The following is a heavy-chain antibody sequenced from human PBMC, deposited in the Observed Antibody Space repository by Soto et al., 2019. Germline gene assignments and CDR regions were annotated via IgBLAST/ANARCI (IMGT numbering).Heavy chain of an antibody. D-gene: IGHD2-15*01. CDR2: ISGSGDYT. Sequence: EVQLLESGGGLVQPGESLRLSCAASGFTFSSYAMTWVRQAPGKGLEWVSSISGSGDYTYFADPVKGRFTISRDNSKDTLYLQMSSLRVEYTAIYYCAKDSRSHPQGWFDPWGQGTLVTVSS. CDR3: AKDSRSHPQGWFDP. CDR1: GFTFSSYA. J-gene: IGHJ5*02. V-gene: IGHV3-23*01.